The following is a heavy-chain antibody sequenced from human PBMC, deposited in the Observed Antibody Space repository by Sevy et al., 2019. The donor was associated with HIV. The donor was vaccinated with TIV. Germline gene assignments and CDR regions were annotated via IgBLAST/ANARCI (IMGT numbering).Heavy chain of an antibody. CDR2: IYYSGSN. CDR1: GGSISSYY. V-gene: IGHV4-59*01. D-gene: IGHD3-22*01. CDR3: AGAYYYDSSGYFPHWYFDL. Sequence: SETLSLTCTVSGGSISSYYWSWIRQPPGKGLEWIGYIYYSGSNNYNPSLKSRITISVDTSKNQFSVKLSSVTAADTAVYYCAGAYYYDSSGYFPHWYFDLWGRGTLVTVSS. J-gene: IGHJ2*01.